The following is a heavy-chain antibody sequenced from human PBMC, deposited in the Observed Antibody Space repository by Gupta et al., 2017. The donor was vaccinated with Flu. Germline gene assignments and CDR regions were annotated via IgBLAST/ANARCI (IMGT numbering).Heavy chain of an antibody. V-gene: IGHV1-69*02. CDR3: ATTQGTSSWTRFFDY. CDR1: GDTFNSYS. D-gene: IGHD6-13*01. J-gene: IGHJ4*02. Sequence: QVQLVQSGAEVRKPGSSVKVSCKASGDTFNSYSINLVRQAPGQGLEWMGRLIPSLGITNYAQKFHGRVTITADKSAATAYMDLRGLESDDTAVYYCATTQGTSSWTRFFDYWGQGSRLTVSS. CDR2: LIPSLGIT.